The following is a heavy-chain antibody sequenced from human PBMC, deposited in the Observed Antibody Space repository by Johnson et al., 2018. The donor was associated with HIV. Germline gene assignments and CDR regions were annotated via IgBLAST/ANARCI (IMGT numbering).Heavy chain of an antibody. CDR2: ISGGGGTT. CDR3: VKDRRELPSPFDI. Sequence: VVEWVSTISGGGGTTNYADSVKGRFTISRDTFKNTLYLQMGSLRVEDTAVYYCVKDRRELPSPFDIWGQGTMVTVSS. V-gene: IGHV3-23*01. D-gene: IGHD1-7*01. J-gene: IGHJ3*02.